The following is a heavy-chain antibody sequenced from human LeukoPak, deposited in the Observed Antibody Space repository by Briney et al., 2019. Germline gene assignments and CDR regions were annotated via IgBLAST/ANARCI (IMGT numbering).Heavy chain of an antibody. J-gene: IGHJ5*02. Sequence: PSETLSLTCTVSGDSISSFYWSWIRQPPGKGLEWIGHIYYSGSTDYNPSLKSRVTISVDTSKKQFSLKLSSVTAADTAVYYCARGSIVVPAAMSWGQGTLVTVSS. CDR2: IYYSGST. V-gene: IGHV4-59*01. D-gene: IGHD2-2*01. CDR1: GDSISSFY. CDR3: ARGSIVVPAAMS.